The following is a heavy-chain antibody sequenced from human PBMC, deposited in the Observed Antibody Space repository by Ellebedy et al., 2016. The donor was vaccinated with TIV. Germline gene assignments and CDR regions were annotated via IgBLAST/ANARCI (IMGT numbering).Heavy chain of an antibody. D-gene: IGHD3-22*01. CDR3: ARGGADSGMDV. Sequence: GESLKISCAGYGFAFSSYGMAWVRQAPGKGLEWVSAISDSGGRTYYADSVKGRFTISRDNSKNTLYLQMNSLRAEDTAVYYCARGGADSGMDVWGQGTTVTVSS. J-gene: IGHJ6*02. CDR1: GFAFSSYG. V-gene: IGHV3-23*01. CDR2: ISDSGGRT.